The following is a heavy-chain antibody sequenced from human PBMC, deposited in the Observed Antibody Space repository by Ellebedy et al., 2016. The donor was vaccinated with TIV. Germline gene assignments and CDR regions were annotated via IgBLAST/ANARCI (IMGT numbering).Heavy chain of an antibody. D-gene: IGHD3-16*01. CDR2: SDPEDGER. J-gene: IGHJ4*02. CDR1: GYSLTDLS. CDR3: ATDLVGASDH. V-gene: IGHV1-24*01. Sequence: AASVKVSCKVSGYSLTDLSIHWVRQAPGKGLEWMGGSDPEDGERMYAHNFQGRVTMTDDTSTDTAYMELTSLRSEDSAMYYCATDLVGASDHWGQGTLVIVSS.